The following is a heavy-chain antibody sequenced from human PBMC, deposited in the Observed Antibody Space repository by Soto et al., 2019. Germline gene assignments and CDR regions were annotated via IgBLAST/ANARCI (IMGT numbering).Heavy chain of an antibody. Sequence: PGGSLRLSCAASGFTFSRYAMSWVRQAPGKGLEWVSAISGSGGSTYYADSVEGRFTISRDNSKNTLYLQMNSLRAEDTAVYYCEGVGSGSYHPLLWGQGTLVTVSS. J-gene: IGHJ4*02. CDR2: ISGSGGST. D-gene: IGHD1-26*01. CDR1: GFTFSRYA. CDR3: EGVGSGSYHPLL. V-gene: IGHV3-23*01.